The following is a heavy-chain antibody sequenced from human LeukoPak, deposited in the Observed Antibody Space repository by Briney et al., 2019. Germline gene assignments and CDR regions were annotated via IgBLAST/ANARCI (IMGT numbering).Heavy chain of an antibody. D-gene: IGHD1-26*01. J-gene: IGHJ3*02. Sequence: TSVKVSCKASGFTFTSSAMQWVRQARGQRLEWIGWIVVGSGNTNYAQKFQERVTITRDMSTSTAYMELSSLRSEDTAVYYCAKHFYGVGAGGNIDAFDIWGQGAMVTVSS. V-gene: IGHV1-58*02. CDR2: IVVGSGNT. CDR3: AKHFYGVGAGGNIDAFDI. CDR1: GFTFTSSA.